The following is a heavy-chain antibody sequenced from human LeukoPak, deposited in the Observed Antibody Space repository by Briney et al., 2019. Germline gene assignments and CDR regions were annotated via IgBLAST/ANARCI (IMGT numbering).Heavy chain of an antibody. Sequence: GGSLRLSCAASGFTSSSYAMHWVRQAPGKGLEWVAVISYDGSNKYYADSVKGRFTISRDNSKNTLYLQMNSLRAEDTAVYYCARDPTAGSGWFGRGYFDYWGQGTLVTVSS. D-gene: IGHD6-19*01. V-gene: IGHV3-30*04. CDR1: GFTSSSYA. CDR2: ISYDGSNK. CDR3: ARDPTAGSGWFGRGYFDY. J-gene: IGHJ4*02.